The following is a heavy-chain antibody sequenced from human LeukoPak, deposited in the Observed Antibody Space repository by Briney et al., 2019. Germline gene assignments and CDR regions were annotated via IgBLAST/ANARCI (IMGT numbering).Heavy chain of an antibody. CDR2: MYYDGST. V-gene: IGHV4-39*07. J-gene: IGHJ4*02. Sequence: PSETLSLTCTVPGCSICSSSYSCGWFHQPPGNGLEWSGSMYYDGSTYYNPSLKSRVTISVDTSKNKFSLKLSSVNAADTAVYYCARVIYYYDSSGYLSPSMFFDYWGQGTLVTVSS. CDR1: GCSICSSSYS. CDR3: ARVIYYYDSSGYLSPSMFFDY. D-gene: IGHD3-22*01.